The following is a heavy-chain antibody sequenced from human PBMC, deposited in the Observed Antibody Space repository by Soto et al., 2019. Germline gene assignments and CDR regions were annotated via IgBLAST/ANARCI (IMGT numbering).Heavy chain of an antibody. D-gene: IGHD3-3*01. V-gene: IGHV1-69*04. CDR1: GGTFSSYT. Sequence: GASVKVSCKASGGTFSSYTISWVRQAPGQGLEWMGRIIPILGIANYAQKFQGRVTITADKSTSTAYMELSSLRSEDTAVYYCARDDDCWSGSAIGPWGQGTLVTVSS. CDR2: IIPILGIA. CDR3: ARDDDCWSGSAIGP. J-gene: IGHJ5*02.